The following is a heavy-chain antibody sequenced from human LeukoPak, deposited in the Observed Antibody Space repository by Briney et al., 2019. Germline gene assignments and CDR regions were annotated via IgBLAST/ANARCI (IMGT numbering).Heavy chain of an antibody. CDR2: ISGGGSGA. CDR1: GFNFGGSA. CDR3: AKRTSEAYFDS. J-gene: IGHJ4*02. V-gene: IGHV3-23*01. Sequence: GGSLRLSCAASGFNFGGSAMSWVRQAPGKGLEWVSSISGGGSGAYYADSVKGRLTISRDNPKSTLYLEMKSLRVEDTAVYYCAKRTSEAYFDSWGQGTLVTVSS.